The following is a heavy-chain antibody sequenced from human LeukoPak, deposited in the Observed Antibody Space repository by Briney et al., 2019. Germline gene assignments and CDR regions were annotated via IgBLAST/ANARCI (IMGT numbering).Heavy chain of an antibody. D-gene: IGHD3-10*01. CDR3: AKFERYYGSGSAYDY. J-gene: IGHJ4*02. Sequence: GGPLRLSCAASGFTFSSYEMNWVRQAPGKGLEWVSAISGSGGSTYYADSVKGRFTISRDNSKNTLCLQMNSLRAEDTAVYYCAKFERYYGSGSAYDYWGQGTLVTVSS. CDR1: GFTFSSYE. V-gene: IGHV3-23*01. CDR2: ISGSGGST.